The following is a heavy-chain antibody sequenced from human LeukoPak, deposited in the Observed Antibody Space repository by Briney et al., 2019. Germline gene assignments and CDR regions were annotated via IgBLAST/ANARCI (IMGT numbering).Heavy chain of an antibody. Sequence: SQTLSLTCAVSGGSISSGDYYWSWIRQPPGKGLEWIGYIYYSGSTYYNPSLKSRVTISVDKSKNQFSLKLSSVTAADTAAYYCAWYWNYRVYWGQGTLVTVSS. V-gene: IGHV4-30-4*01. CDR1: GGSISSGDYY. D-gene: IGHD1-7*01. CDR2: IYYSGST. J-gene: IGHJ4*02. CDR3: AWYWNYRVY.